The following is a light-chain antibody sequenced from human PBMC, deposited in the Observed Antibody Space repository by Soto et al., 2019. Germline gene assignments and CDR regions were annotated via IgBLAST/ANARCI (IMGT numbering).Light chain of an antibody. J-gene: IGLJ1*01. CDR1: SSDVGSYNL. Sequence: QSALTQPASVSGSPGQSITISCTGSSSDVGSYNLVSWYQQHPGKAPKLILYEDTKRPSGVSNRFSGSKSGNTASLAISGLQAEDEADYYCCSYVGTSTYVFGTGTKVTVL. V-gene: IGLV2-23*01. CDR3: CSYVGTSTYV. CDR2: EDT.